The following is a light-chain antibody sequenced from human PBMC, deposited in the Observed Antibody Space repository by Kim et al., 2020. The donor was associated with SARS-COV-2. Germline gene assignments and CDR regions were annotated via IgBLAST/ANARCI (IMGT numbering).Light chain of an antibody. CDR3: LQDYSYPRT. V-gene: IGKV1-6*01. CDR2: GAS. J-gene: IGKJ1*01. Sequence: ASVGDRVTITCRASQDIRNDLGWYQHKSGQAPKVLIYGASTLQSGVPSRFSGSGSGTDFTLTISSLQPEDFATYYCLQDYSYPRTFGQGTKLDIK. CDR1: QDIRND.